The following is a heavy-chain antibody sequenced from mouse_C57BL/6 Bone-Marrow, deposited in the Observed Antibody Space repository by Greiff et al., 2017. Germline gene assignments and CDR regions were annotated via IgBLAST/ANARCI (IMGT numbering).Heavy chain of an antibody. CDR2: IDPENGDT. V-gene: IGHV14-4*01. Sequence: EVQLQQSGAELVRPGASVKLSCTASGFNIKDDYMHWVKQRPEQGLEWIGWIDPENGDTEYASKFQGKATITADTSSNTAYLQLSSLTSEDTAVYYCFYYGSRVYYYAMDYWGQGTSVTVSS. J-gene: IGHJ4*01. CDR1: GFNIKDDY. CDR3: FYYGSRVYYYAMDY. D-gene: IGHD1-1*01.